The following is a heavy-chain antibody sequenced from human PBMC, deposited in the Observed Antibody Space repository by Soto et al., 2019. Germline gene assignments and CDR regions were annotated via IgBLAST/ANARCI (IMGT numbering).Heavy chain of an antibody. CDR3: VKSRGGNNFDFFD. D-gene: IGHD5-12*01. CDR1: GFTFSSYA. Sequence: GESLRLSYSASGFTFSSYAMHWVRQAPGKGLEYVSGIRGNGDPPFYADSVKGRFTISRDNSKNTLYLQMSSLSADDTAVYYCVKSRGGNNFDFFDWGQGTTVTVSS. CDR2: IRGNGDPP. J-gene: IGHJ6*02. V-gene: IGHV3-64D*06.